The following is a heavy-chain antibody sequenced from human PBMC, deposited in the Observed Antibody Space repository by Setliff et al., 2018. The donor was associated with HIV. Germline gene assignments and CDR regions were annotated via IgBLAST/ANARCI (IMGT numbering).Heavy chain of an antibody. J-gene: IGHJ3*02. Sequence: SETLSLTCAVYGGSFSGYSWTWIRQAPGKGLEWIGEINHSGSISYNPSLKSRVTMSVDTSKNQFSLKLSSVTAADTAVYYCATYYYDSSGYQVDAFDIWGQGTMVTVSS. CDR3: ATYYYDSSGYQVDAFDI. CDR1: GGSFSGYS. CDR2: INHSGSI. D-gene: IGHD3-22*01. V-gene: IGHV4-34*10.